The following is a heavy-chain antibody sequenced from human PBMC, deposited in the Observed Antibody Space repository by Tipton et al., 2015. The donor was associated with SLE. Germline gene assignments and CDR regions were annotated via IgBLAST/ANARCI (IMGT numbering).Heavy chain of an antibody. Sequence: RSLRLSCAASGFTFSSYGMHWVRQAPGKGLEWVAVIWYDGSNKYYADSVKGRFTISRDNSKNTLYLQMNSLRAEDTAVYYCARDHEQLVPVGAFDIWGQGTMVTVSS. J-gene: IGHJ3*02. CDR3: ARDHEQLVPVGAFDI. CDR2: IWYDGSNK. V-gene: IGHV3-33*01. D-gene: IGHD6-6*01. CDR1: GFTFSSYG.